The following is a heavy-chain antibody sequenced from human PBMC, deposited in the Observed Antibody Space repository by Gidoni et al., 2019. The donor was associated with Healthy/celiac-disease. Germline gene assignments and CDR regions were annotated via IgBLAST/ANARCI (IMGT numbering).Heavy chain of an antibody. CDR2: IYYSGST. CDR3: ARDQRIVPAAIGYYYGMDV. CDR1: VGSISSYY. Sequence: QVQLQESGPGLVKPSETLSLTCTVSVGSISSYYWSWIRQPPGKGLEWIGYIYYSGSTNYNPSLKSRVTISVDTSKNQFSLKLSSVTAADTAVYYCARDQRIVPAAIGYYYGMDVWGQGTTVTVSS. D-gene: IGHD2-2*02. J-gene: IGHJ6*02. V-gene: IGHV4-59*01.